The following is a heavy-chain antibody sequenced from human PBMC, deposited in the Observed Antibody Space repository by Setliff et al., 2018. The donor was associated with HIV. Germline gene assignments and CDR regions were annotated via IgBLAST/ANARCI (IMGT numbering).Heavy chain of an antibody. V-gene: IGHV3-11*04. CDR1: GFNVNNKY. J-gene: IGHJ4*02. CDR3: ARDPPGAVAGFDY. Sequence: PGGSLRLSCAASGFNVNNKYMTWIRQAPGKGLEWVSHISSSGSTIYYADSVKGRFTISRDNSKNTVSLQMNSLRAEDAAVYYCARDPPGAVAGFDYWGQGTLVTV. D-gene: IGHD6-19*01. CDR2: ISSSGSTI.